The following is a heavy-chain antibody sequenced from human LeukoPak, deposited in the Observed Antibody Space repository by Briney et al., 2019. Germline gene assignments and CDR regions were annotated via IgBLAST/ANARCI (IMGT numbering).Heavy chain of an antibody. CDR1: GFTFSSYA. J-gene: IGHJ4*02. CDR3: ARDQSGTLDY. V-gene: IGHV3-30*04. CDR2: ISYDGSNE. D-gene: IGHD5-12*01. Sequence: GRSLRLSCAASGFTFSSYAMHWVRQAPGKGLEWVAVISYDGSNEYYADSVKGRFTISRDNSKNTLYLQMNSLRAEDTAVYYCARDQSGTLDYWGQGTLVTVSS.